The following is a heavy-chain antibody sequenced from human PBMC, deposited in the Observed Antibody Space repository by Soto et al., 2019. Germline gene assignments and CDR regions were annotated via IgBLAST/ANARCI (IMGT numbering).Heavy chain of an antibody. D-gene: IGHD6-6*01. CDR3: AKDEGNSYKVFEY. Sequence: WLSXRLSGLAAVFNFKGYSSGLFRHAPGKGLEFVSSITATDGKTYYADSVRGRFTISRDNSKNSLFLQMNGLRPEDSALYYCAKDEGNSYKVFEYWGQGTLV. J-gene: IGHJ4*02. V-gene: IGHV3-23*01. CDR1: VFNFKGYS. CDR2: ITATDGKT.